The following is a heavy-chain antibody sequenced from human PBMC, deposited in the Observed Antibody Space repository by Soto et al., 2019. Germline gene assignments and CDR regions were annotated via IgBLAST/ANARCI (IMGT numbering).Heavy chain of an antibody. Sequence: SETLSLTCTVSGGSVSGGSFYWSWIRQPPGKALEWIGFIYNNRSFNYNPSLKSRVTMSVDTSKHQFSLKLSSVTAADTAVYYCARVPLDYSNSHYFDFWGQGALVTVS. CDR3: ARVPLDYSNSHYFDF. D-gene: IGHD6-6*01. V-gene: IGHV4-61*01. CDR2: IYNNRSF. J-gene: IGHJ4*02. CDR1: GGSVSGGSFY.